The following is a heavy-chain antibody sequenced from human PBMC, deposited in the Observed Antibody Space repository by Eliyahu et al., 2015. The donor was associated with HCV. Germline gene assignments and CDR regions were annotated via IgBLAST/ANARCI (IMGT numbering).Heavy chain of an antibody. D-gene: IGHD6-19*01. CDR2: IHYSGST. CDR1: GASXXXXX. J-gene: IGHJ5*02. Sequence: QVQLQESGPGLVKPSDTLSLTCTVXGASXXXXXWSWIRQPPGKGLEWIGYIHYSGSTNYNPSLKSRVTISVDTSKNQFSLKLSSVTAADTAVYYCASGGGGIAVAGTGGWFDPWGQGTLVTVSS. CDR3: ASGGGGIAVAGTGGWFDP. V-gene: IGHV4-59*01.